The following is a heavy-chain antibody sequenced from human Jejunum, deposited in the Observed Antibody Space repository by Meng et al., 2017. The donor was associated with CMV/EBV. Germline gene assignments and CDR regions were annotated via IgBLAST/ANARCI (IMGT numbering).Heavy chain of an antibody. CDR3: ARGNYGFDY. CDR2: ITGSGDII. Sequence: RLACAGSGFPVGAYYMTWVRQAPGKGLEWGSYITGSGDIIYYADSVKGRFTISRDNAKSSLYLEINSLRAEDTAVYYCARGNYGFDYWGQGTLVTVSS. CDR1: GFPVGAYY. V-gene: IGHV3-11*01. D-gene: IGHD4-17*01. J-gene: IGHJ4*02.